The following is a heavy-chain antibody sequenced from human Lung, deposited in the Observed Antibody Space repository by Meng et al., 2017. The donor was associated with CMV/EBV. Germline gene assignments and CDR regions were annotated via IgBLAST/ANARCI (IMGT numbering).Heavy chain of an antibody. D-gene: IGHD2/OR15-2a*01. CDR2: IHHSGST. V-gene: IGHV4-38-2*02. CDR3: ARVHRILNWFDP. CDR1: GYSISSGYY. Sequence: GSLRLSCTVSGYSISSGYYWGWIRQSPEKEVEWIGSIHHSGSTYYNPSLKSRVTISMDAPNDQFSLNLNSVTAADTAVYYCARVHRILNWFDPWGRGILVTGSS. J-gene: IGHJ5*02.